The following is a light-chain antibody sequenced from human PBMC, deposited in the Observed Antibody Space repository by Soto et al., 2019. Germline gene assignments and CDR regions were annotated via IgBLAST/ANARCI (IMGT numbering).Light chain of an antibody. J-gene: IGLJ1*01. Sequence: QSVLTQPPSVSGAPGQRITMSCTGSSSNIGAGRGVHWYQQFPGTAPKLLIYANNIRPSGVPDRFSASKSGTSASLAITGLQAEDEADYYCQSYDHSLGRRVFGSGTKLTVL. CDR2: ANN. CDR1: SSNIGAGRG. CDR3: QSYDHSLGRRV. V-gene: IGLV1-40*01.